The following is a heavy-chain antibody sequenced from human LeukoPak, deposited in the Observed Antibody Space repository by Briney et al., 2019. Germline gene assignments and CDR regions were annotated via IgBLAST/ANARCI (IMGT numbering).Heavy chain of an antibody. V-gene: IGHV4-34*01. Sequence: PSETLSLTCALYGGSLSGYYWSWIRPPPGKGLEWIGEINLSGAANYNPSLKSRVTISVDTSKKQFSLKLSSVTAADTAVYYCARTKYYYDSSGYYVDGSSGMDVWGQGTTVTVSS. CDR1: GGSLSGYY. D-gene: IGHD3-22*01. J-gene: IGHJ6*02. CDR3: ARTKYYYDSSGYYVDGSSGMDV. CDR2: INLSGAA.